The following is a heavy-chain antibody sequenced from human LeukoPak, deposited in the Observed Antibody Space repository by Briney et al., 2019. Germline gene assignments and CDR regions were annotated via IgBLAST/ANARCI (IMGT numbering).Heavy chain of an antibody. J-gene: IGHJ6*02. V-gene: IGHV4-34*01. CDR2: IGHNGTT. CDR3: ARDSSTPSYGMDV. D-gene: IGHD4-23*01. CDR1: GGSFSDYN. Sequence: PSETLSVTCAVYGGSFSDYNWTWIRQPPGKGLEWIGEIGHNGTTNYNPSLKGRVTISLDTSKNQFSLKLTSVTAADTAVYYCARDSSTPSYGMDVWGQGTTVTVSS.